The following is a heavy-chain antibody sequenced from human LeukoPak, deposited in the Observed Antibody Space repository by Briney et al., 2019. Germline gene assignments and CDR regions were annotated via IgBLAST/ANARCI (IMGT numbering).Heavy chain of an antibody. CDR1: GYTFTSYG. J-gene: IGHJ4*02. V-gene: IGHV1-18*01. CDR3: ARVTIVATILRPGIETLNDY. CDR2: ISAYNGNT. Sequence: GASVKVSCKASGYTFTSYGISWVRQAPGQGLEWMGWISAYNGNTNYAQKLQGRVTMTTDTSTSTAYMELRSLRSDDTAVYYCARVTIVATILRPGIETLNDYWGQGTLVTVSS. D-gene: IGHD5-12*01.